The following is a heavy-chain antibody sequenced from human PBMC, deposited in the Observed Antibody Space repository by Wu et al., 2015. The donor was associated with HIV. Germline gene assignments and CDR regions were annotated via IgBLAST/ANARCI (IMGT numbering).Heavy chain of an antibody. CDR3: ARVEFDSGWYNWFDP. CDR1: GYTFTSYD. Sequence: QVQLVQSGAEVKKPGASVKVSCKASGYTFTSYDINWVRQATGQGLEWMGWMNPYTGHTKSAQKFQGRVTMTTDTSSNTAYMEVRSLRSDDTAVYFCARVEFDSGWYNWFDPWGQGTLVTVSS. J-gene: IGHJ5*02. CDR2: MNPYTGHT. D-gene: IGHD6-19*01. V-gene: IGHV1-8*01.